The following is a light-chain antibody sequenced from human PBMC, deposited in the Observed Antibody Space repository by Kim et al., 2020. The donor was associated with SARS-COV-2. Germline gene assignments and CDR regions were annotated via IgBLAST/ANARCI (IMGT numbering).Light chain of an antibody. V-gene: IGLV3-1*01. Sequence: SYELTQPPSVSVSPGQTASITCSGDNLGDKSVSWYQQKPGQSPVMVIYQDIKRPSGIPERFSGSNSGNTATLTISGTQAMDEADYYCQAWDSTTVV. CDR2: QDI. CDR3: QAWDSTTVV. J-gene: IGLJ2*01. CDR1: NLGDKS.